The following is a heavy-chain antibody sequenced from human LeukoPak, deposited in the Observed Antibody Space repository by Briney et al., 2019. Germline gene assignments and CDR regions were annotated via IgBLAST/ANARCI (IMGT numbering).Heavy chain of an antibody. D-gene: IGHD6-13*01. Sequence: ASVKVSCKASGYSFTNYVINWVRQVPGQGLEWIGWISPYNGNTDYAQKLQGRVTLTTDTSTSTAYMELRSLRSDDSAVYYCARPGTSWYTTYYFDSWGQGTLVTVSS. V-gene: IGHV1-18*01. CDR2: ISPYNGNT. J-gene: IGHJ4*02. CDR1: GYSFTNYV. CDR3: ARPGTSWYTTYYFDS.